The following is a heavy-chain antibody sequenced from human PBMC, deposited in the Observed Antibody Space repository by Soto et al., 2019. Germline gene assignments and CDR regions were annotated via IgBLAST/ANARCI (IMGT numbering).Heavy chain of an antibody. J-gene: IGHJ6*02. CDR3: ARDPALYCYGMDV. CDR1: GFTFSSYG. CDR2: IWYDGSNK. V-gene: IGHV3-33*01. Sequence: GGSLRLSCAASGFTFSSYGMHWVRQAPGKGLEWVAVIWYDGSNKYYADSVKGRFTISRDNSKNTLYLQMNSLRAEDTAVYYCARDPALYCYGMDVWGQGTTVTVSS.